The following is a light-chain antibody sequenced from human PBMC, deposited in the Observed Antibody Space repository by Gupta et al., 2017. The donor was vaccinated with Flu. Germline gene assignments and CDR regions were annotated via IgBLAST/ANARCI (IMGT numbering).Light chain of an antibody. CDR3: QQDGSSPLT. CDR2: GAS. J-gene: IGKJ4*01. Sequence: GTLSLSPGEGATLSCRASQRVINSYLAWYQQKRGQAPRLLIHGASTRATGIPHRFSGSGSGTEFTLTISGLEPEDFAMYYCQQDGSSPLTFGGGTKVEIK. V-gene: IGKV3-20*01. CDR1: QRVINSY.